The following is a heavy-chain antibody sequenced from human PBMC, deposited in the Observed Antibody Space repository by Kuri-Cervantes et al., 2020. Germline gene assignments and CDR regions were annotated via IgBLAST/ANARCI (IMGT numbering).Heavy chain of an antibody. CDR3: ARIDSYGDY. D-gene: IGHD5-18*01. CDR2: IKQDGSEK. Sequence: LSLTCAASGFTFSSYWMSWVRQAPGKGLEWVANIKQDGSEKYYVDSVKGRFTISRDNAKNSLYLQMNSLRAEDTAVYYCARIDSYGDYWGQGTLVTVSS. CDR1: GFTFSSYW. V-gene: IGHV3-7*01. J-gene: IGHJ4*02.